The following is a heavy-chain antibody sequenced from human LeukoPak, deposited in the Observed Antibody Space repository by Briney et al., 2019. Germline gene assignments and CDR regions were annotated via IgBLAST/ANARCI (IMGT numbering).Heavy chain of an antibody. CDR1: GFTFSSYG. Sequence: GGSLRLSCAASGFTFSSYGMHWVRQAPGKGLELVAVISYDGSNKYYADSVKGRFTISRDNSKNTLYLQMNSLRAEDTAVYYCAKDSPGRGYYYYYYMDVWGKGTTVTVSS. J-gene: IGHJ6*03. CDR2: ISYDGSNK. V-gene: IGHV3-30*18. CDR3: AKDSPGRGYYYYYYMDV. D-gene: IGHD1-26*01.